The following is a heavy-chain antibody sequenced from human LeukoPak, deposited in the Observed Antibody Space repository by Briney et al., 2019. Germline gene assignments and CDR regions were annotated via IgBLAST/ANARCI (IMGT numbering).Heavy chain of an antibody. CDR2: INPSGSNS. CDR3: SSPKSPYEGTGPHN. CDR1: GYTFSSYY. J-gene: IGHJ4*02. V-gene: IGHV1-46*01. Sequence: ASVKVSCKASGYTFSSYYIHWVRQAPGQGLQWMGVINPSGSNSRYAEEFQGRVTMTRDTYTNTVNMDLSSLRSNDTAVYYCSSPKSPYEGTGPHNWGQGTQVTVSS. D-gene: IGHD2-8*02.